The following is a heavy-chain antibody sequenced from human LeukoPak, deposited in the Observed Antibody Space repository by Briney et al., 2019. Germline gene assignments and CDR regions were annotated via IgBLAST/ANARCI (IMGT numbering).Heavy chain of an antibody. Sequence: ASVKVSCKASGYTFTSYGIGWVRQAPGQGLEWMGWISAYNGNTNYAQKLQGRVTMTTDTSTSTAYMELSSLRSEDTAVYYCARVGARRDGYNYFDYWGQGTLVTVSS. CDR1: GYTFTSYG. V-gene: IGHV1-18*01. CDR3: ARVGARRDGYNYFDY. CDR2: ISAYNGNT. J-gene: IGHJ4*02. D-gene: IGHD5-24*01.